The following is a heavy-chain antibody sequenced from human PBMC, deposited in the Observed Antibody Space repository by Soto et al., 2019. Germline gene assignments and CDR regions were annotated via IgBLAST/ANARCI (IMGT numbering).Heavy chain of an antibody. J-gene: IGHJ4*02. CDR2: ISAHNGNT. CDR1: GYTFTTYG. CDR3: ARGRCGDY. Sequence: QVHLVQSGAEVKKPGASVKVSCKGSGYTFTTYGITWVRQAPGQGLEWMGWISAHNGNTNYAQKLQGRVTMTRDTPTNAAYMEFRSLRSDDTAVYYCARGRCGDYWGQGALVTVFS. D-gene: IGHD1-26*01. V-gene: IGHV1-18*01.